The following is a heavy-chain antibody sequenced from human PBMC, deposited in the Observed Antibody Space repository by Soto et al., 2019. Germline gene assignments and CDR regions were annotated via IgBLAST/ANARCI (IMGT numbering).Heavy chain of an antibody. CDR1: GGSFSGYY. Sequence: QVQLQQWGAGLLKPSETLSLTCAVYGGSFSGYYWSWIRHPPGKGLEWIGEINYSGSTNYNPSLTSRVTISVDTAKNQFSLKLSSVTAADTAVYYCAREGTLLHTPDVSDRGCMDVWGKGTTVAFAS. V-gene: IGHV4-34*01. J-gene: IGHJ6*04. D-gene: IGHD3-16*02. CDR2: INYSGST. CDR3: AREGTLLHTPDVSDRGCMDV.